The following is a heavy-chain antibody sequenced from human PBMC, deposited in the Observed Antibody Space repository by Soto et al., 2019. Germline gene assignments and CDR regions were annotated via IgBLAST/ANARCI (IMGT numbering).Heavy chain of an antibody. CDR1: GGSISSYY. J-gene: IGHJ4*02. CDR2: IYYSGST. D-gene: IGHD4-17*01. CDR3: ASLSTVTTKVDY. V-gene: IGHV4-59*01. Sequence: PSETLSLTCTVSGGSISSYYWSWIRQPPGKGLEWIGYIYYSGSTNYNPSLKSRVTISVDTSKNQFSLKLSSVTAADTAVYYCASLSTVTTKVDYWGQGTLVTVSS.